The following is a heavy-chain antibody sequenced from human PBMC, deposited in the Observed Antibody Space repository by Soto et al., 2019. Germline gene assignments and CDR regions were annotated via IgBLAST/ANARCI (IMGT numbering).Heavy chain of an antibody. V-gene: IGHV3-66*01. D-gene: IGHD4-17*01. J-gene: IGHJ6*03. CDR1: GFTVSSNY. Sequence: GSLRLSCAAAGFTVSSNYMSWVRLAPGKGLEWVSVIYSGGSTYYADSVKGRFTISRDNSKNTLYLQMNSLRAEDTAVYYCARGYGDYTANYYYMDVWGKGTTVTVSS. CDR3: ARGYGDYTANYYYMDV. CDR2: IYSGGST.